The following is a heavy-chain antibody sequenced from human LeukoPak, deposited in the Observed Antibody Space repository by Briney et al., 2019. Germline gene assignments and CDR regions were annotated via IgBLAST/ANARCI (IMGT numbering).Heavy chain of an antibody. Sequence: GGSLRLSCAASGFTFTDYYMSWIRQAPGKGLEWVSFIGTRDSTKYYAASVKGRFTVSRDNAENSLYLQMNSLTAEDTAVYYCARATNWGFPLHMDVGGKGNTVTVSS. J-gene: IGHJ6*03. CDR2: IGTRDSTK. CDR3: ARATNWGFPLHMDV. CDR1: GFTFTDYY. V-gene: IGHV3-11*01. D-gene: IGHD7-27*01.